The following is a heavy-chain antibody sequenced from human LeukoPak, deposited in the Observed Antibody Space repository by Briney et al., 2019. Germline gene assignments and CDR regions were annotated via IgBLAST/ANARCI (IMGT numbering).Heavy chain of an antibody. Sequence: ASVKVSCKPSGYTFTGYVIHWVRQAPGQGFEWIGWINPSNGGTHYAQKFQGRVTMTTDTSISTAYMEVSRLTSDDTAEYYCARDHMGSYEYWGQGTLVTVSS. CDR1: GYTFTGYV. CDR2: INPSNGGT. D-gene: IGHD3-10*01. V-gene: IGHV1-2*02. J-gene: IGHJ4*02. CDR3: ARDHMGSYEY.